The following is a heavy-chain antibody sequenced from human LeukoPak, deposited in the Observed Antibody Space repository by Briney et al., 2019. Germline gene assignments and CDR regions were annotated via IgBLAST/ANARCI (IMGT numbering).Heavy chain of an antibody. D-gene: IGHD3-9*01. J-gene: IGHJ4*02. CDR1: GFTFRLYS. V-gene: IGHV3-48*02. CDR2: IRSNDGAI. Sequence: GGSLRLSCAASGFTFRLYSMNWVRQAPGKGLEWVSYIRSNDGAIAYADSVKGRFTISRDDAKNSLYLQMNSLRDEDTAVYYCARDRDWAFDYWGQGTLITVSS. CDR3: ARDRDWAFDY.